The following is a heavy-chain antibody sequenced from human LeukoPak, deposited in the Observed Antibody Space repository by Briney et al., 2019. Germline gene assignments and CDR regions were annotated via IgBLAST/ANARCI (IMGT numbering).Heavy chain of an antibody. Sequence: GGSLRLSCAASGFTFRSYWMHWVRQAPGKGLVWVSRISSDGDTTNYADSVKGRFTISRDNAKNTLYLQMNSLRAEDTAVYYCARVLYSWNDVVDYWGQGTLVTVSS. CDR2: ISSDGDTT. CDR1: GFTFRSYW. D-gene: IGHD1-20*01. J-gene: IGHJ4*02. CDR3: ARVLYSWNDVVDY. V-gene: IGHV3-74*01.